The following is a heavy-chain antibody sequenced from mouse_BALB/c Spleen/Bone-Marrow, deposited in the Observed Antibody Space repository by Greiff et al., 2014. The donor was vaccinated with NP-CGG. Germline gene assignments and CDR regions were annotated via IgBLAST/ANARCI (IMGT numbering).Heavy chain of an antibody. Sequence: HLVESGPELVKPGASVKMSCKASGYTFTSYVMHWVKQKPGQGLEWIGYTNPYNDGTKYNEKFKGKATLTSDKSSSTAYMELSSLTSEDSAVYYCARKVWYYAMDYWGQGTSVTVSS. J-gene: IGHJ4*01. CDR1: GYTFTSYV. CDR3: ARKVWYYAMDY. V-gene: IGHV1-14*01. CDR2: TNPYNDGT. D-gene: IGHD2-10*02.